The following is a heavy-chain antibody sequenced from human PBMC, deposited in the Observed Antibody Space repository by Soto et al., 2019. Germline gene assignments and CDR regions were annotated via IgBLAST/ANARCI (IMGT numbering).Heavy chain of an antibody. V-gene: IGHV1-24*01. CDR1: GYTLTELS. CDR3: ATFTTGPTFNYYFDY. D-gene: IGHD1-1*01. Sequence: GASVKVSCKVSGYTLTELSMRWVRQAPGKGLEWMGGFDPEDGETIYAQKFQGRVTMTEDTSTDTAYMELSSLRSEDTAVYYCATFTTGPTFNYYFDYWGQGTLVTVSS. CDR2: FDPEDGET. J-gene: IGHJ4*02.